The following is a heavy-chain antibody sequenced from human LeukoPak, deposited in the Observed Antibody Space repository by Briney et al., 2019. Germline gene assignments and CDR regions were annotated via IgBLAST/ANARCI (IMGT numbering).Heavy chain of an antibody. CDR1: GGSMTNSTYY. CDR2: IYYSGST. CDR3: ARSGGGGYSYGPTDY. J-gene: IGHJ4*02. V-gene: IGHV4-39*01. D-gene: IGHD5-18*01. Sequence: SETLSLTCTVSGGSMTNSTYYWGWIRQPPGKGLEWIGSIYYSGSTYYNPSFKSRITISVDTSKNQFSLKVISVTAADTAVYYCARSGGGGYSYGPTDYWGQGTLVTVSS.